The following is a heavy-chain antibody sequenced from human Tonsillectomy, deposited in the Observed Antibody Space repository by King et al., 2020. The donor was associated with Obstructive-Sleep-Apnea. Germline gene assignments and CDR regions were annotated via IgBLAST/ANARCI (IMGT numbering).Heavy chain of an antibody. D-gene: IGHD4-17*01. J-gene: IGHJ6*02. CDR1: GFTFNRYA. CDR3: AGPLFDYDDYGLGV. CDR2: ITSRSSTI. Sequence: QLVQSGGGLVQPGGSLRLSCAASGFTFNRYAMNWVRQAPGKGLEWVAYITSRSSTIYHADSVKGRCTISRDNAKNSLYLQMNSLRAEDTAVYYCAGPLFDYDDYGLGVWGQGTTVTVSS. V-gene: IGHV3-48*04.